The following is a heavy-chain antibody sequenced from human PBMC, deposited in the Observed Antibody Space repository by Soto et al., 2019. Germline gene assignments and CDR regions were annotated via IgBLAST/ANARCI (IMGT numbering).Heavy chain of an antibody. D-gene: IGHD5-18*01. V-gene: IGHV1-69*12. CDR2: IIPIFGTA. CDR1: GVTFSSYA. J-gene: IGHJ3*02. CDR3: ASVDTAMAWGAFDI. Sequence: QVQLVQSGAEVKKPGSSVKVSCKASGVTFSSYAISWVRQAPGQGLEWMGGIIPIFGTANYAQKFQGRVTITADESTSTAYRELSSLRCEDTAVYYCASVDTAMAWGAFDIWGQGTMVTVSS.